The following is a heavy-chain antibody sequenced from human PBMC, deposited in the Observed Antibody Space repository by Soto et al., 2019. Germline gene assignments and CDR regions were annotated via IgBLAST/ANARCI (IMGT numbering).Heavy chain of an antibody. V-gene: IGHV3-74*01. J-gene: IGHJ4*02. CDR3: ARVPCSGGSCYDSPIDY. Sequence: EVQLVESGGGLVQPGGSLRLSCAASGFTFSSYWMHWVRQAPGKGLVWVSRINSDGSSTSYADSVKGRFTISRDNAKNTLYLQMNRLRAEDTAVYYCARVPCSGGSCYDSPIDYWGQGTLVTVSS. D-gene: IGHD2-15*01. CDR2: INSDGSST. CDR1: GFTFSSYW.